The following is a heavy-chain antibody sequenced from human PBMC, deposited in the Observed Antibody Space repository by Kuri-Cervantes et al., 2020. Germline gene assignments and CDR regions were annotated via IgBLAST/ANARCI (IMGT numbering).Heavy chain of an antibody. D-gene: IGHD1-7*01. CDR2: IYYSGST. Sequence: GSLRLSCTVSGGSISSYYWSWIRQPPGKGLEWIGYIYYSGSTNYNPSLKSRVTISVDTSKNQFSLKLSSVTAADTAVYYCARTGTMHFDYWGQGTLVTVSS. CDR1: GGSISSYY. CDR3: ARTGTMHFDY. J-gene: IGHJ4*02. V-gene: IGHV4-59*12.